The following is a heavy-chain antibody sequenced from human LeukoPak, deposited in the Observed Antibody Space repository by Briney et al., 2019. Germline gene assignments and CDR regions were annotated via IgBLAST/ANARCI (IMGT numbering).Heavy chain of an antibody. J-gene: IGHJ6*03. CDR2: IHYSGST. D-gene: IGHD6-19*01. CDR3: ARTYAHYSSGWYYPDPYYYYYYMDV. CDR1: GGSISSYY. Sequence: SETLSLTCTVSGGSISSYYWSWIRQPPGKGLEWIGYIHYSGSTNYNPSLKSRVTISVDTSKNQFSLKLSSVTAADTAVYYCARTYAHYSSGWYYPDPYYYYYYMDVWGKGTTVTVSS. V-gene: IGHV4-59*01.